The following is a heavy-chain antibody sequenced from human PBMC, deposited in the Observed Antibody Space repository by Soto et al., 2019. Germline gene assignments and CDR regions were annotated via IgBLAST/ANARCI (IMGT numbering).Heavy chain of an antibody. D-gene: IGHD6-19*01. CDR2: ISSGGTTT. CDR1: GFSFSTHA. J-gene: IGHJ4*02. Sequence: GGSLRLSCRASGFSFSTHAISWGRQAPGKGLEWVSSISSGGTTTFYAASVEGRFTISRDKSKNTLYLQMNSLRADDTAVYYCAREGGSIGGWFGRKFDSWGQGTQVTVSS. CDR3: AREGGSIGGWFGRKFDS. V-gene: IGHV3-23*01.